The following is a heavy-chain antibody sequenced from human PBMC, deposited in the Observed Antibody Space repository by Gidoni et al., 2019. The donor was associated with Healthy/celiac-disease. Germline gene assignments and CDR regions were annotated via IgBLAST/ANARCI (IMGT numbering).Heavy chain of an antibody. J-gene: IGHJ6*02. V-gene: IGHV4-34*01. CDR1: GGSLSGYY. CDR2: INHSGST. CDR3: ARGRRILPGAFSYYYYGMDV. D-gene: IGHD2-2*01. Sequence: QVQLQQWGAGLLKSSETLSLTCAVYGGSLSGYYWCWIRQPPGKGLEWIGEINHSGSTNYNPSLKSRVTISVDTSKNQFSLKLSSGTAADTAVYYCARGRRILPGAFSYYYYGMDVWGQGTTVTVSS.